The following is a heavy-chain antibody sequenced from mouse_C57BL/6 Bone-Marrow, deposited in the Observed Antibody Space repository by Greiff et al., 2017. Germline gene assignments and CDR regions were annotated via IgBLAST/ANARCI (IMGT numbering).Heavy chain of an antibody. V-gene: IGHV14-2*01. J-gene: IGHJ3*01. D-gene: IGHD1-1*01. CDR3: ASEWYGSSPFAY. CDR2: IDPEDGET. CDR1: GFNIKDYY. Sequence: EVQRVESGAELVKPGASVKLSCTASGFNIKDYYMHWVKQRTEQGLEWIGRIDPEDGETKYAPKFQGKATITADTSSNTAYLQLSSLTSEDTAVYYCASEWYGSSPFAYWGQGTLVTVSA.